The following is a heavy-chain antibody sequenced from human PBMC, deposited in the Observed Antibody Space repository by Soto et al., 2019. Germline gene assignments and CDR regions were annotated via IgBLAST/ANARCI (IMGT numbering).Heavy chain of an antibody. D-gene: IGHD3-22*01. Sequence: QVQLVESGGGVVQPGRSLRLSCAASGFTFSSYGMHWVRQAPGKGLEWVAVIWYDGSNKYYGDSVKGRFTISRDNSKNTLYRQMNSLRAEDTAVYYCARGYYYDSSGYPLYEYGMDVWGQGTTVTVSS. CDR2: IWYDGSNK. J-gene: IGHJ6*02. CDR3: ARGYYYDSSGYPLYEYGMDV. CDR1: GFTFSSYG. V-gene: IGHV3-33*01.